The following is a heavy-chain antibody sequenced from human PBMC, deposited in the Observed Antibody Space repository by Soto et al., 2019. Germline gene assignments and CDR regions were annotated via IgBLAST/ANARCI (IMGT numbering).Heavy chain of an antibody. CDR2: IKSKTDGGTT. V-gene: IGHV3-15*01. CDR3: TTAGDVLRYLDWLLQPTVSEGMDV. Sequence: EVQLVESGGGLVKPGGSLRLSCAASGFTFSNAWMSWVRQAPGKGLEWVGRIKSKTDGGTTDYAAPVKGRFTISRDDSKNTLYLQMNSLKTEDTAVYYCTTAGDVLRYLDWLLQPTVSEGMDVWGQGTTVTVSS. J-gene: IGHJ6*02. CDR1: GFTFSNAW. D-gene: IGHD3-9*01.